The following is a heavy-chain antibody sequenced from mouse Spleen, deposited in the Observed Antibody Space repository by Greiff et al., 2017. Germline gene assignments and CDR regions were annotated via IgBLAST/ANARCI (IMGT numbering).Heavy chain of an antibody. Sequence: QVQLQQSGPELVKPGASVKISCKASGYTFTDYYINWVKQKPGQGLEWIGWIYPGSGNTKYNEKFKGKATLTVDTSSSTAYMQLSSLTSEDTAVYFCAREGYYYGSSPYYFDYWGQGTTLTVSS. V-gene: IGHV1-84*02. CDR3: AREGYYYGSSPYYFDY. J-gene: IGHJ2*01. CDR1: GYTFTDYY. CDR2: IYPGSGNT. D-gene: IGHD1-1*01.